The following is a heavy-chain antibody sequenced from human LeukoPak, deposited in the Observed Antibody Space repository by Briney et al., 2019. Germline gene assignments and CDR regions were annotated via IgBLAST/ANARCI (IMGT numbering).Heavy chain of an antibody. V-gene: IGHV3-20*04. CDR1: GFTFDDYG. Sequence: PGGSLRLSCAASGFTFDDYGMNWVRQAPGRGLEWVSGINWNGGSTGYADSVKGRFTISRDNAKNSLYLQMNSLRAEDTALYYCARNYGSVSYYCEDYWGQGTLVTVSS. CDR2: INWNGGST. CDR3: ARNYGSVSYYCEDY. J-gene: IGHJ4*02. D-gene: IGHD3-10*01.